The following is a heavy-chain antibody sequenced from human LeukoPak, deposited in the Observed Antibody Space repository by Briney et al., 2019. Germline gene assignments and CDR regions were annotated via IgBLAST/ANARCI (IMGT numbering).Heavy chain of an antibody. Sequence: PSETLSLTCTVSGASISGFYWSWIRQPPGKGLEWIGYIYYTGSTNYNPSLKSRVTISVDTSKNQFYLKLSSLTAADTAVYYCARRDDSSGYHKIFDYWGPGTLVTVSS. CDR2: IYYTGST. V-gene: IGHV4-59*08. CDR1: GASISGFY. CDR3: ARRDDSSGYHKIFDY. D-gene: IGHD3-22*01. J-gene: IGHJ4*02.